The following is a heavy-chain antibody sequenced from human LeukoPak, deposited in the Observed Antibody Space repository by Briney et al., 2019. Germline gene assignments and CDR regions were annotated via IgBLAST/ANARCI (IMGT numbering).Heavy chain of an antibody. Sequence: GASVTVSCKASGSTFTRYYIHWVRQAPGQGLDWMGMINPSSGSTRFAQMFQDRVTMTRDTSTSAVYMELSSLTSEDTAMYYCARTYSSSWSYCDSWGQGTLVTVSS. CDR1: GSTFTRYY. J-gene: IGHJ4*02. CDR3: ARTYSSSWSYCDS. D-gene: IGHD6-13*01. CDR2: INPSSGST. V-gene: IGHV1-46*01.